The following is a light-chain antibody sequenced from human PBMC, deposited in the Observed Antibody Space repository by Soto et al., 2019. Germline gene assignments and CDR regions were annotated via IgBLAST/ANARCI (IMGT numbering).Light chain of an antibody. CDR1: QRVGSNY. V-gene: IGKV3D-20*02. CDR2: DAS. CDR3: QEGTYWPA. J-gene: IGKJ4*01. Sequence: IVLTQSPGTLSLSPGERATLSCRASQRVGSNYLAWYQQKPGQPPRLIIYDASVRATGIPARFSGSGSGTDFTLTISSLEPEDFAVYYCQEGTYWPAFGGGTKVDIK.